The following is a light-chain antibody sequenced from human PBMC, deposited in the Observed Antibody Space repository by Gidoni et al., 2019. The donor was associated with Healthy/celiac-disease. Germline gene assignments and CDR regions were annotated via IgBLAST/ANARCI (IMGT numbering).Light chain of an antibody. Sequence: DIQMTQSPSTLSASVGDRVTITCRASQSISSWLAWYQQKPGKAPKLLIYKASSLESGVPSRFSGSGSGTEFTLTISILQPDDFATYYCQQYNSYSQTFGQXTKVEIK. CDR1: QSISSW. CDR3: QQYNSYSQT. CDR2: KAS. V-gene: IGKV1-5*03. J-gene: IGKJ1*01.